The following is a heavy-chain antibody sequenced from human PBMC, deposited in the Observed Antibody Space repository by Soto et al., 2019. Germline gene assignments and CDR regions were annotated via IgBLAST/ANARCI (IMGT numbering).Heavy chain of an antibody. CDR1: GGPISIRTQH. J-gene: IGHJ4*02. V-gene: IGHV4-39*01. CDR2: IYYDGCT. Sequence: LTWMASGGPISIRTQHGGCVPQPRGKVLEGIAIIYYDGCTNYNPPLKSRVTISVDTSKSRFSLKLSSVTAADAAVYYCARLPTSSSYYDVLTGYSVDYWGQGTLVTVS. D-gene: IGHD3-9*01. CDR3: ARLPTSSSYYDVLTGYSVDY.